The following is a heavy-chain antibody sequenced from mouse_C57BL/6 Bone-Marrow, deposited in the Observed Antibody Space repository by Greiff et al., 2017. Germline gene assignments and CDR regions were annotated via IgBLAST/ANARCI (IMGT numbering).Heavy chain of an antibody. CDR1: GFIFSDYG. J-gene: IGHJ2*01. D-gene: IGHD4-1*01. CDR3: ATGTRY. V-gene: IGHV5-17*01. Sequence: EVKLMESGGGLVKPGGSLKLSCAASGFIFSDYGMHWVRQAPEKGLEWVAYISSGSSTIYYADTVKGRFTISRDNAKNTLFLQMTSLRSEDTAMYYCATGTRYWGQGTTLTVSS. CDR2: ISSGSSTI.